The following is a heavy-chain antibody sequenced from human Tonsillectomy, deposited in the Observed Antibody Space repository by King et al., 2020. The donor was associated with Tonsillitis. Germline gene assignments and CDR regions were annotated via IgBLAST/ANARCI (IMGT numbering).Heavy chain of an antibody. CDR1: RFTFSSYG. CDR2: ISYDGNTK. V-gene: IGHV3-30*18. CDR3: VKSYGGNSHGLDY. Sequence: VQLVESWGGVVQPGRSLRLSCAASRFTFSSYGMHWVRQAPGKGLEGVAVISYDGNTKYYSDSVKGRFTISRDNSKNTLYLQLNSLRAEDTTVYYCVKSYGGNSHGLDYWGQGTLVTVSS. D-gene: IGHD4-23*01. J-gene: IGHJ4*02.